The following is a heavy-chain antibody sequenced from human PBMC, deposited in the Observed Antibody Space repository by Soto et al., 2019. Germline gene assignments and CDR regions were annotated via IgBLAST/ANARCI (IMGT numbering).Heavy chain of an antibody. J-gene: IGHJ6*02. CDR1: GGSVSSGSYY. V-gene: IGHV4-61*01. D-gene: IGHD6-19*01. CDR2: IYYSGST. CDR3: AREQNSSGWYSDDYYGMDV. Sequence: SETLSLTCTVSGGSVSSGSYYWSWIRQPPGKGLEWIGYIYYSGSTNYNPSLKSRVTISVDTSKNQFSLKLSSVTAADTAVYYCAREQNSSGWYSDDYYGMDVWGQGTTVTVSS.